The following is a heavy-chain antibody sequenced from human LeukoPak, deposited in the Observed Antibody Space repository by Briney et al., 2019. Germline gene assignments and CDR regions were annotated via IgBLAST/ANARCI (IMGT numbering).Heavy chain of an antibody. CDR2: IIPIFGTA. Sequence: SVKVSCKASGGTFSSYAISWVRQAPGQGLEWMGGIIPIFGTANYAQKFQGRVTITADESTSTAYMELSSLRSEDTAVYYCASISLPYCSGGSCYLVFQHWGQGTLVTVSS. CDR1: GGTFSSYA. V-gene: IGHV1-69*13. CDR3: ASISLPYCSGGSCYLVFQH. D-gene: IGHD2-15*01. J-gene: IGHJ1*01.